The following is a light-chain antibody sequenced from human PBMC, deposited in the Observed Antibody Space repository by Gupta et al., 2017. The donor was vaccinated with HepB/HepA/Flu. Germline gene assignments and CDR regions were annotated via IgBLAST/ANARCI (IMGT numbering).Light chain of an antibody. J-gene: IGLJ3*02. V-gene: IGLV7-43*01. CDR2: TTS. Sequence: GGTVILTCASSTGAVTSGYSPHWFQQKSGQPPRALLYTTSNKYSWPPARFSGSLRGGKAALTLSGVQPEDEAEYYCLFYDGGSWVFGGGTKVTVL. CDR3: LFYDGGSWV. CDR1: TGAVTSGYS.